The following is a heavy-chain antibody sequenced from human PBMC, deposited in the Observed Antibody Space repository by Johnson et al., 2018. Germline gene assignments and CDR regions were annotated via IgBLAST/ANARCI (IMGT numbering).Heavy chain of an antibody. Sequence: QVQLVQSGGGVVQPGRSLRLSCAASGFTFSVYGMHWVRQAPGKGLEWVALISYDGSNEYYADSVKGRFTVSRDNSKNTLFLQMNSLRAEDTAVYYCAKASSSWSYHYYMDVWGKGNTVTVSS. CDR1: GFTFSVYG. J-gene: IGHJ6*03. CDR2: ISYDGSNE. D-gene: IGHD6-13*01. V-gene: IGHV3-30*18. CDR3: AKASSSWSYHYYMDV.